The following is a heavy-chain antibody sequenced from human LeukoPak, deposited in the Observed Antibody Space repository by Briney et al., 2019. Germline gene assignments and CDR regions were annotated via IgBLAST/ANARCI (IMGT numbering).Heavy chain of an antibody. CDR2: IYYSGST. CDR1: GGSISSSSYY. D-gene: IGHD3-3*01. CDR3: ARQWGHYDFWSGYQYYFDY. V-gene: IGHV4-39*01. J-gene: IGHJ4*02. Sequence: SETLSLTCTVSGGSISSSSYYWGWIRQPPGKGLEWIGSIYYSGSTYYNPSLKSRVTISVDTSKNQFSLKLSSVTAADTAVYYCARQWGHYDFWSGYQYYFDYWGQGTLVTVSS.